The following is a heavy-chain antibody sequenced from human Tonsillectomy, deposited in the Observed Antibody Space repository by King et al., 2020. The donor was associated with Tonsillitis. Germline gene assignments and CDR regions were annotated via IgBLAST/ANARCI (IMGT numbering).Heavy chain of an antibody. CDR3: ARHDYDFWSGSQDAFDI. CDR2: IYYSGST. CDR1: GGSISSSSYY. V-gene: IGHV4-39*01. D-gene: IGHD3-3*01. J-gene: IGHJ3*02. Sequence: QLQESGPGLVKPSETLSLTCTVSGGSISSSSYYWGWIRQPPGKGLEWIGSIYYSGSTYYNPSFKSRVTISVDTSKNQFSLKLSSVTAADTAVYYCARHDYDFWSGSQDAFDIWGQGTMVTVSS.